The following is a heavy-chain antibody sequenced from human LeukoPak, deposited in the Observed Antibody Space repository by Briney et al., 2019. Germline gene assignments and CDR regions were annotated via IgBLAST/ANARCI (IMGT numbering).Heavy chain of an antibody. CDR1: GFIFSDYN. D-gene: IGHD3-22*01. CDR2: ISSGGSTI. J-gene: IGHJ4*02. CDR3: AREPPGNYDSSGDYYAYFDW. V-gene: IGHV3-48*02. Sequence: GGSLRLSCAASGFIFSDYNMNWVRQAPGKGLEWVSYISSGGSTIYYGDSVKGRFTISRDNVKNSVYLQMNGLTDEDTAVYYCAREPPGNYDSSGDYYAYFDWWGQETLVTVSS.